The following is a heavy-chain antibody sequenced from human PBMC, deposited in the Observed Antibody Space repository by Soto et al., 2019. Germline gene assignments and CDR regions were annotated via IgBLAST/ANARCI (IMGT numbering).Heavy chain of an antibody. J-gene: IGHJ6*02. CDR3: ARAKRVTMVRGVPYGGMDV. CDR1: GYTFTGYY. V-gene: IGHV1-2*04. D-gene: IGHD3-10*01. Sequence: ASVKVSCKASGYTFTGYYMHWVRQAPGQGLEWMGWINPNSGGTNYAQKFQGWVTMTRDTSISTAYMELSRLRSDDTAAYYCARAKRVTMVRGVPYGGMDVWGQGTTVTVSS. CDR2: INPNSGGT.